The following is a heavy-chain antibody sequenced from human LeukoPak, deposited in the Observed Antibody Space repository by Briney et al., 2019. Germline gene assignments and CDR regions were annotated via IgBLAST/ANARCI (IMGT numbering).Heavy chain of an antibody. CDR1: GGSISSYY. Sequence: SETLSLTCTVSGGSISSYYWSWIRQPPGKGLEWIGYIYYSGSTNYNPSLKSRVTMSVDTSKNQFSLRLSSVTAADTAVYYCARSDYCGSTTCYYCDYWGQGTLVTVSS. D-gene: IGHD2-2*01. CDR2: IYYSGST. CDR3: ARSDYCGSTTCYYCDY. J-gene: IGHJ4*02. V-gene: IGHV4-59*12.